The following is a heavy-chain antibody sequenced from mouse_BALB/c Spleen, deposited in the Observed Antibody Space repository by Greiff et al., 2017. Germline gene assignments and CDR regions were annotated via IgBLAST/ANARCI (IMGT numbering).Heavy chain of an antibody. Sequence: QVQLKQSGPGLVAPSQSLSITCTVSGFSLTSYGVHWVRQPPGKGLEWLGVIWAGGSTNYNSALMSRLSISKDNSKSQVFLKMNSLQTDDTAMYYCARWIRDAMDYWGQGTSVTVSS. V-gene: IGHV2-9*02. CDR1: GFSLTSYG. CDR3: ARWIRDAMDY. D-gene: IGHD2-4*01. J-gene: IGHJ4*01. CDR2: IWAGGST.